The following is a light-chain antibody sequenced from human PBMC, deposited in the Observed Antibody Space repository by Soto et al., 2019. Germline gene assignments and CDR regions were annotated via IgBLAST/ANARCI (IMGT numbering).Light chain of an antibody. V-gene: IGLV2-23*01. CDR1: STDVGSHKL. J-gene: IGLJ1*01. CDR2: EAY. Sequence: QSVLTQPASVSGSPGQSITISCTGTSTDVGSHKLVSWYQQYPGNAPKLIIFEAYKRPSGVSSRFSGSKSGSTASLTISGLQAEDEADYYCCSNAVGSTYVFGTGTKVTVL. CDR3: CSNAVGSTYV.